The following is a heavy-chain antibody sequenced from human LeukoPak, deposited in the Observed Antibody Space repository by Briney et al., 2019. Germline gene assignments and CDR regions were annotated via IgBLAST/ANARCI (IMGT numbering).Heavy chain of an antibody. CDR3: ARRSVSGSPDAFDI. CDR1: GYTFTGYY. Sequence: EASVKVSCKASGYTFTGYYMHWVRQAPGQGLEWMGWINPNSGGTNYAQKFQGRVTMTRDTSISTAYMELSRLRSDDTAVYYCARRSVSGSPDAFDIWGQGTMVTVSS. D-gene: IGHD1-26*01. CDR2: INPNSGGT. V-gene: IGHV1-2*02. J-gene: IGHJ3*02.